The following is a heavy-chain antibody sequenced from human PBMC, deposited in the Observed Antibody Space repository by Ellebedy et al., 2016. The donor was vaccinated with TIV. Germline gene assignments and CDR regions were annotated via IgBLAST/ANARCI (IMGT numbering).Heavy chain of an antibody. V-gene: IGHV3-11*06. J-gene: IGHJ4*02. Sequence: GESLKISCAASGFTFSDYYMSWIRQAPGKGLEWVSYISSSSSYTNYADSVKGRFTISRDNSKNTLYLQMNSLRAEDTAVYYCARDIAVAGNLDYWGQGTLVTVSS. CDR1: GFTFSDYY. CDR3: ARDIAVAGNLDY. D-gene: IGHD6-19*01. CDR2: ISSSSSYT.